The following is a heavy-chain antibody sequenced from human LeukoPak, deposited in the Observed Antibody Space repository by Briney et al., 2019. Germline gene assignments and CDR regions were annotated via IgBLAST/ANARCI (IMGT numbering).Heavy chain of an antibody. D-gene: IGHD3-10*01. V-gene: IGHV3-74*01. CDR1: GFTVSSNY. J-gene: IGHJ4*02. CDR2: INSDGSST. CDR3: ARDASGVRGNDYFDY. Sequence: GGSLRLSCAASGFTVSSNYMSWVRQAPGKGLVWVSRINSDGSSTSYADSVKGRFTISRDNAKNTLYLQMNSLRAEDTAVYYCARDASGVRGNDYFDYWGQGTLVTVSS.